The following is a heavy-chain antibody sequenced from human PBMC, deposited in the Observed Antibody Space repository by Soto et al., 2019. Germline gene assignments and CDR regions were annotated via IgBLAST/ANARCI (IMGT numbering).Heavy chain of an antibody. Sequence: GASVKVSCKASGYTFTNYYMYWVRQAPGQGLEWMGIINPSAGSSSYAQRFQRRVTMTWDTSTTTVYMQLSSLRSEDTAVYYCARVRGYTTTHYLDYWGQGTLVTVSS. CDR2: INPSAGSS. J-gene: IGHJ4*02. CDR3: ARVRGYTTTHYLDY. V-gene: IGHV1-46*01. CDR1: GYTFTNYY. D-gene: IGHD2-2*02.